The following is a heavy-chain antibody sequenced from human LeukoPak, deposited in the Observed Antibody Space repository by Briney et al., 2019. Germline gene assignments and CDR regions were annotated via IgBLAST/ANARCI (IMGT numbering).Heavy chain of an antibody. D-gene: IGHD4/OR15-4a*01. V-gene: IGHV3-23*01. CDR2: SSGSGAST. Sequence: PSETLSLTCTVSGGSISSSGYYWGWIRQPPGKGLEWVSSSSGSGASTYYADSVKGRFTISRDNSKNTLYLQMNSLRAEDTAVYYCARRAGAYSHPYDYWGQGTLVTVSS. CDR1: GGSISSSGYY. J-gene: IGHJ4*02. CDR3: ARRAGAYSHPYDY.